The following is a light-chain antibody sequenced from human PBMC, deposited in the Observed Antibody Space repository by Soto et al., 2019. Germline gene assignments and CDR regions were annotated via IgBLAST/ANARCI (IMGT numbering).Light chain of an antibody. J-gene: IGKJ5*01. V-gene: IGKV3-20*01. CDR3: QQYASSPSIT. CDR2: DAS. Sequence: EIVLTQSPGTLSLSPGERATLSCSASQSVSSSYLAWYQQKPGQAPRLLIYDASSRATGIPDRFSGSGSGTVFTLTISRLEPEDFAVYYCQQYASSPSITFGQGTRLEIK. CDR1: QSVSSSY.